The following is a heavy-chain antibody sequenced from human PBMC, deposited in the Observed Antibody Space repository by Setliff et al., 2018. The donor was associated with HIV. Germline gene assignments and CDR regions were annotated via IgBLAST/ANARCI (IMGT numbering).Heavy chain of an antibody. CDR1: GYTFTAYG. J-gene: IGHJ6*02. V-gene: IGHV1-18*01. CDR2: ISTYSDET. CDR3: ARDVEHMMDV. Sequence: GASVKVSCKPSGYTFTAYGPSWVRQAPGQGLEWMGWISTYSDETSYAQKLQGRVTMTTDTSTSTAYMELRRLRFDDTAVYYCARDVEHMMDVWGQGTTVTVSS.